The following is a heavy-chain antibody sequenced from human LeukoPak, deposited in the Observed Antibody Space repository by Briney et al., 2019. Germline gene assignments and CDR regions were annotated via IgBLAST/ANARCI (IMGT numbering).Heavy chain of an antibody. D-gene: IGHD2-2*01. Sequence: GGSLRLSCAASGFTFDDYAMHWVRQAPGKGLEWVSSISSSSSYIYYADSVKGRFTISRDNAKNSMYLQMNSLRAEDTAVYYCTRDPGRCTSTSCYPDYWGQGTLVTVSS. CDR1: GFTFDDYA. V-gene: IGHV3-21*01. J-gene: IGHJ4*02. CDR2: ISSSSSYI. CDR3: TRDPGRCTSTSCYPDY.